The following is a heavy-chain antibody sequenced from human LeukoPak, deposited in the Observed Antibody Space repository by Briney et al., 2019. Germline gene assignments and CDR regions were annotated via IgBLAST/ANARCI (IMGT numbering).Heavy chain of an antibody. CDR3: ARDGVLRYFDWQNNWFDP. CDR1: GYTFTGYY. D-gene: IGHD3-9*01. J-gene: IGHJ5*02. V-gene: IGHV1-2*02. CDR2: INPNSGGT. Sequence: ASVKVSCKASGYTFTGYYMHWVRQAPGQGLEWMGWINPNSGGTNYAQKFQGRVTTTRDTSISTAYMELSRLRSDDTAVYYCARDGVLRYFDWQNNWFDPWGQGTLVTVSS.